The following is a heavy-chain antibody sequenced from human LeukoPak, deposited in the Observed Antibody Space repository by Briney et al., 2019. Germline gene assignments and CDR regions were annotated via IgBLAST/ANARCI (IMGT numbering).Heavy chain of an antibody. CDR2: INHSGST. CDR3: ARGKYSSGWYALE. CDR1: GGSFSGYY. D-gene: IGHD6-19*01. Sequence: SETLSLTCAVYGGSFSGYYWSWIRQPPGKGLEWIGEINHSGSTNYNPSLKSRVTISVDTSKDQFSLKLSSVTAADTAVYYCARGKYSSGWYALEWGQGTLVTVSS. J-gene: IGHJ4*02. V-gene: IGHV4-34*01.